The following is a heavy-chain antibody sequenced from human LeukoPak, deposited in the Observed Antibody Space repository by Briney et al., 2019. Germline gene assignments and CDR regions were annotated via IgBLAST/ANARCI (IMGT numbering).Heavy chain of an antibody. V-gene: IGHV4-4*07. Sequence: SETLSLTCTVSGGSISSYYWSWVRQPAGKGLEWIGRIYTSGNTNYNPSLKGRVTMSVDTSKNQFSLNLSSVTAADTAVYYCARGAWFGEWHWFDPWGQGTLVTVSS. CDR2: IYTSGNT. CDR3: ARGAWFGEWHWFDP. J-gene: IGHJ5*02. CDR1: GGSISSYY. D-gene: IGHD3-10*01.